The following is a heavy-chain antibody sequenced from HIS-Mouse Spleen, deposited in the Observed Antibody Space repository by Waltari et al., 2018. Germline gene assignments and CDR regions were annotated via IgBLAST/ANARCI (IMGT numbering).Heavy chain of an antibody. V-gene: IGHV5-51*01. CDR1: GYSFTSYW. Sequence: EVQLVQSGAEVKKPGESLKISCKGSGYSFTSYWIGWVRQMPGKGLEWMGVTFPGDPDTGYSPSFQGQVTISADKSISTAYLQWSSLKASDTAMYYCARQAQYSSGWYDYWGQGTLVTVSS. CDR3: ARQAQYSSGWYDY. D-gene: IGHD6-19*01. CDR2: TFPGDPDT. J-gene: IGHJ4*02.